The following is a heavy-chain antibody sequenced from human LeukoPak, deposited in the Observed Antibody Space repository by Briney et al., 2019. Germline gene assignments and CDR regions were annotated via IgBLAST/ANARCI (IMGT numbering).Heavy chain of an antibody. Sequence: GGSLRLSCAASGFTFSSYGMHWVCQAPGEGLEWVGRSRNKANSYTTEYAASVKGRFTISRDVSKDSLYLQMNSLKTEDTAVYYCARAGLVVVTAKKSDAFDVWGQGTMVTVSS. CDR2: SRNKANSYTT. D-gene: IGHD2-21*02. V-gene: IGHV3-72*01. CDR1: GFTFSSYG. J-gene: IGHJ3*01. CDR3: ARAGLVVVTAKKSDAFDV.